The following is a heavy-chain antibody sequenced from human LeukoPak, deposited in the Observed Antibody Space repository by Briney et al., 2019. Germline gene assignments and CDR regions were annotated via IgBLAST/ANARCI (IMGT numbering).Heavy chain of an antibody. CDR3: ARDAVDTANAV. CDR1: GLAFSAYK. D-gene: IGHD5-18*01. CDR2: ISTDGYTT. Sequence: GGSLRLSCAASGLAFSAYKMHWVRQAPRKGLVWVSRISTDGYTTDYADSVKGRFTISRDNAKNTLYLQMNSLRAEDTAMYYCARDAVDTANAVWGQGTTVTVSS. V-gene: IGHV3-74*01. J-gene: IGHJ6*02.